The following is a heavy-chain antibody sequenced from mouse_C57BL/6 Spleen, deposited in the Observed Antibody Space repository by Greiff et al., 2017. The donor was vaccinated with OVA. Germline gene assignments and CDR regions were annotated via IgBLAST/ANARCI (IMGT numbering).Heavy chain of an antibody. V-gene: IGHV1-72*01. CDR1: GYTFTSYW. D-gene: IGHD1-1*01. J-gene: IGHJ1*03. CDR2: IDPNSGGT. CDR3: ARKYYGSSSYWYFDV. Sequence: VQLQQPGAELVKPGASVKLSCKASGYTFTSYWMHWVKQRPGRGLEWIGRIDPNSGGTKYNEKFKSKATLTVDKPSSTAYMQLSSLTSEDSAVYYCARKYYGSSSYWYFDVWGTGTTVTVSS.